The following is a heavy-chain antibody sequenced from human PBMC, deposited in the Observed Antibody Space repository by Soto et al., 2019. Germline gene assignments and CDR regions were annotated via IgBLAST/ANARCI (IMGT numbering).Heavy chain of an antibody. CDR2: ISSNGGST. V-gene: IGHV3-64*01. Sequence: GGSLRLSCAASGFTFSSYAMHWVRQAPGKGLEYVSAISSNGGSTYYANSVKGRFTISRDNSKNTLYLQMGSLRAEDMAVYYCARGVFATNRALNVDYWGQGTLVTVSS. CDR3: ARGVFATNRALNVDY. D-gene: IGHD1-26*01. CDR1: GFTFSSYA. J-gene: IGHJ4*02.